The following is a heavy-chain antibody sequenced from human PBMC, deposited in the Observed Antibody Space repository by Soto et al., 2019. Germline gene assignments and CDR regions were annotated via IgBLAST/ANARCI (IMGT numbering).Heavy chain of an antibody. Sequence: GASVKVSCKASGYTFTGYYMHWVRQAPGQGLEWMGWINPNSGGTNYAQKFQGWVTMTRDTSISTAYMELSRLRSDDTAVYYCAANRYDCSGGSCYDDAFDIWGQGTMVTVSS. J-gene: IGHJ3*02. V-gene: IGHV1-2*04. CDR1: GYTFTGYY. CDR2: INPNSGGT. CDR3: AANRYDCSGGSCYDDAFDI. D-gene: IGHD2-15*01.